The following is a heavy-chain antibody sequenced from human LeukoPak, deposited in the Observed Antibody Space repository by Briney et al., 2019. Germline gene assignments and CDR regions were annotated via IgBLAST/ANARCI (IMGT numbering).Heavy chain of an antibody. J-gene: IGHJ3*02. V-gene: IGHV4-39*07. CDR1: GGSISSSSYY. CDR2: IYYSGST. Sequence: SETLSLTCTVSGGSISSSSYYWGWIRQPPGKGLEWIGNIYYSGSTYYNPSLESRVTMSLDTSKNQFSLKLSSVTAADTAVYYCARVTVRYSSSWYEGIDIWGQGTMVTVSS. D-gene: IGHD6-13*01. CDR3: ARVTVRYSSSWYEGIDI.